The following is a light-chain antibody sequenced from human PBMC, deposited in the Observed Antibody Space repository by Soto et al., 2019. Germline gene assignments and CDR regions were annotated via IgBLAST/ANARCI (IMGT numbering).Light chain of an antibody. CDR3: SSYAGRNNWV. V-gene: IGLV2-8*01. CDR2: EVS. J-gene: IGLJ3*02. CDR1: SSDVGGYKY. Sequence: QSVLTQPPSASGSPGQSVTISCTGTSSDVGGYKYASWYQQHPGKAPKLMIYEVSKRPSGVPDRFSGSKSGNTASLTVSGLQAEDEADYYCSSYAGRNNWVFGGGTKVTVL.